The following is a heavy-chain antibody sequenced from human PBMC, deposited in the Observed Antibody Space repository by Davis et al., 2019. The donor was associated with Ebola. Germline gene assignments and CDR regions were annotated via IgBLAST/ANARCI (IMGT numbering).Heavy chain of an antibody. CDR2: IYYSGST. J-gene: IGHJ4*02. Sequence: SETLSLTCTVSGGSISSYYWSWIRQPPGKGLEWIGYIYYSGSTYYNPSLKSRVTISVDTSKNQFSLKLSSVTAADTAVYYCARALGRITGTTPDFDYWGQGTLVIVSS. CDR3: ARALGRITGTTPDFDY. CDR1: GGSISSYY. V-gene: IGHV4-59*08. D-gene: IGHD1-7*01.